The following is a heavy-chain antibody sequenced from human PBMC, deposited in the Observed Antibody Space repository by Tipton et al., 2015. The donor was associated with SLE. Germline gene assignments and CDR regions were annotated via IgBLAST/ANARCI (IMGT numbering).Heavy chain of an antibody. CDR1: DESLSNYH. CDR3: AGGFYYGSGTFSDFEY. V-gene: IGHV4-34*01. Sequence: TLSLTCAVYDESLSNYHWSWIRQPPGKGLEWIGEIHHRGTTNYNPSLKSRVTISVDKSKSQFSLKLSSVTAADTAVYYCAGGFYYGSGTFSDFEYWGQGTLATVSS. J-gene: IGHJ4*02. CDR2: IHHRGTT. D-gene: IGHD3-10*01.